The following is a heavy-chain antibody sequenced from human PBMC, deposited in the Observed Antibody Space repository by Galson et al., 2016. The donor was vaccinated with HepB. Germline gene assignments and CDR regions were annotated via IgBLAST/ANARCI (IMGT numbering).Heavy chain of an antibody. J-gene: IGHJ4*02. Sequence: SETLSLTCTVSGGSIIRYYWSWIRQPPGKGLEWIGSISYIGGSTYYNPSLKSRVTLLVDRSKNQFSLRLTSVTAADTAVYYCASLPLGYCSGPSCYWEFDFWGQGTLVIVSS. CDR3: ASLPLGYCSGPSCYWEFDF. D-gene: IGHD2-2*01. V-gene: IGHV4-59*12. CDR2: ISYIGGST. CDR1: GGSIIRYY.